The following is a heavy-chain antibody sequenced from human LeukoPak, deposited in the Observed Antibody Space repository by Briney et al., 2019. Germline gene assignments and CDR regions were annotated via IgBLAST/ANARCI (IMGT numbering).Heavy chain of an antibody. Sequence: GGSLRLSCAASGFTFSSHGMNWVRQAPGKGLEWVSVIYSGGSTYYADSVKGRFTISRDNSKNTLYLQMNSLRAEDTAVYYCARVYQDGSGSYYFDYWGQGTLVTVSS. CDR1: GFTFSSHG. V-gene: IGHV3-53*01. J-gene: IGHJ4*02. D-gene: IGHD3-10*01. CDR2: IYSGGST. CDR3: ARVYQDGSGSYYFDY.